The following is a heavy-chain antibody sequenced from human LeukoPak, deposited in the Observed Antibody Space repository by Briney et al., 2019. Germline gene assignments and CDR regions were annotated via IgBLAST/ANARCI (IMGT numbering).Heavy chain of an antibody. CDR2: INSNSGGT. CDR1: GYTFTGYY. Sequence: GASVKVSCKASGYTFTGYYMHWVRQAPGQGLEWMGWINSNSGGTNYAQKFQGRVTMTRDTSISTAYMELSRLRSDDTAVYYCARSENPFWGSYRYVLDYWGQGTLVTVSS. CDR3: ARSENPFWGSYRYVLDY. D-gene: IGHD3-16*02. J-gene: IGHJ4*02. V-gene: IGHV1-2*02.